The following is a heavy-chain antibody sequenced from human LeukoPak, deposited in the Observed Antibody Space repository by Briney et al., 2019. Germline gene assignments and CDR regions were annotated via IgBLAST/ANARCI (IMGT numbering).Heavy chain of an antibody. D-gene: IGHD6-19*01. CDR2: INWNGGST. V-gene: IGHV3-43*01. CDR3: AKDIKAVAGIVVFDS. CDR1: GFKFEDYT. J-gene: IGHJ3*02. Sequence: GGSLRLSCVASGFKFEDYTMHWVRQVPGKGLEWVSLINWNGGSTSYADSVKGRFTISRDNSKNSLYLQMHDLRTEDTALYYCAKDIKAVAGIVVFDSWGQGTMVPVSP.